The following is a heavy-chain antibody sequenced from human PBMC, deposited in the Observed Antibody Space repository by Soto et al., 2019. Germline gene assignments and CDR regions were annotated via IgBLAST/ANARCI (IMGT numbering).Heavy chain of an antibody. D-gene: IGHD5-18*01. J-gene: IGHJ4*02. CDR3: ATPAEPLDTAMLKGLAH. V-gene: IGHV1-69*01. CDR1: GGTFSNTA. Sequence: QVLLVQSGAEVKKPGSSVKVSCKASGGTFSNTAFIWVRQAPGQGLEWMGGIIPIFGAPNYAQKFQGRLMISADDSASKAYMELNTLPSEDTAVYYCATPAEPLDTAMLKGLAHWGQGTLVTVSS. CDR2: IIPIFGAP.